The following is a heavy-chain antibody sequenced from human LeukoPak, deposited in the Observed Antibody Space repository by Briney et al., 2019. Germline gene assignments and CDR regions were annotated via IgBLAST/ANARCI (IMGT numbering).Heavy chain of an antibody. CDR2: IYYSGST. D-gene: IGHD6-13*01. CDR3: ARGDLYSSSWYN. V-gene: IGHV4-30-4*08. Sequence: PSETLSLTCTVSGGSISSGDNYLSWIRQPPGKGLEWIGYIYYSGSTYYNPSLKSRVTISVDTSKNQFSLKLSSMSAADTAVYYCARGDLYSSSWYNWGQGTLVTVSS. J-gene: IGHJ4*02. CDR1: GGSISSGDNY.